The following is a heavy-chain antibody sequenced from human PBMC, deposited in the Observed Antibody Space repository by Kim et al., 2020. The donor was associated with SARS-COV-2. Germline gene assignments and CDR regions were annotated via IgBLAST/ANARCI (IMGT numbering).Heavy chain of an antibody. J-gene: IGHJ6*02. D-gene: IGHD3-10*01. V-gene: IGHV3-30*18. Sequence: GGSLRLSCAASGFTFSSYGMHWVRQAPGKGLEWVAVISYDGSNKYYADSVKGRFTISRDNSKNTLYLQMNSLRAEDTAVYYCAKLGHMVRGVIKKQIRWDRSDYYYGMDVWGQGTTVTVSS. CDR3: AKLGHMVRGVIKKQIRWDRSDYYYGMDV. CDR2: ISYDGSNK. CDR1: GFTFSSYG.